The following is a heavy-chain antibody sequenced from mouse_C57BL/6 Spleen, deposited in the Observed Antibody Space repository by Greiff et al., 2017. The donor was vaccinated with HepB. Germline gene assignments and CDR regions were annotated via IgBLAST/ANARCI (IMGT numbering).Heavy chain of an antibody. J-gene: IGHJ2*01. CDR1: GYTFTSYW. CDR3: ARVYGYEYYFDY. Sequence: VQLQQPGAELVKPGASVKMSCKASGYTFTSYWITWVKQRPGQGLEWIGDIYPGSGSTNYNEKFKSKATLTVDTSSSTAYMQLSSLTSEDSAVYYCARVYGYEYYFDYWGQGTTLTVSS. D-gene: IGHD2-2*01. CDR2: IYPGSGST. V-gene: IGHV1-55*01.